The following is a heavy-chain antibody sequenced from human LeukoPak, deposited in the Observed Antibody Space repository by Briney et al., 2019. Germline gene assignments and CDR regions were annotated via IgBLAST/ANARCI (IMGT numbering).Heavy chain of an antibody. Sequence: GGSLRPSCAASGFTFSNYGMHWVRQAPGKGLEWVAFIRYDGSYKYYADSMKGRFTVSRDNSKNTVYLQMNSLRAEDTAVYYCAKSADIAAAGNFDYWGQGTLATVSS. CDR1: GFTFSNYG. V-gene: IGHV3-30*02. J-gene: IGHJ4*02. CDR3: AKSADIAAAGNFDY. D-gene: IGHD6-13*01. CDR2: IRYDGSYK.